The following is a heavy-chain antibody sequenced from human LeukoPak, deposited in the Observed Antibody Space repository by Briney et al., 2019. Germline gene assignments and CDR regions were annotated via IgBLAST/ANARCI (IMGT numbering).Heavy chain of an antibody. CDR3: ARRVITVNSFDY. CDR2: IYHSGST. Sequence: SETLSLTCTVSGGSISNYYWSWIRQPPGKGLEWIGEIYHSGSTNYNPSLKSRVTISVDKSKNQFSLKLSSVTAADTAVYYCARRVITVNSFDYWGQGTLVTVSS. J-gene: IGHJ4*02. D-gene: IGHD3-22*01. CDR1: GGSISNYY. V-gene: IGHV4-59*12.